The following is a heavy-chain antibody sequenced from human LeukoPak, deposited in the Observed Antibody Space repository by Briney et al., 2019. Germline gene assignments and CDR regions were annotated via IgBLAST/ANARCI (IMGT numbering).Heavy chain of an antibody. J-gene: IGHJ5*02. D-gene: IGHD3-16*01. Sequence: SETLSLTCTVSGYSISSGYYWGWIRQPPGKGLEWIGSIYHSGSTYYNPSLKSRVTISVDTSKNQFSLKLSSVTAADTAVYYCARVKILITFGGVPNWFDPWGQGTLVTVSS. CDR1: GYSISSGYY. CDR3: ARVKILITFGGVPNWFDP. CDR2: IYHSGST. V-gene: IGHV4-38-2*02.